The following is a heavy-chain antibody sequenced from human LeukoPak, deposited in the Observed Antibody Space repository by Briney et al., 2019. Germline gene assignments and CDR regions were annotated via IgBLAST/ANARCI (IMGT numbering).Heavy chain of an antibody. J-gene: IGHJ4*02. D-gene: IGHD6-19*01. V-gene: IGHV1-18*01. Sequence: ASVKVSYKASGCTFNHRGNSWVRLAPGQGLEWMGWVSCFNGDTHYAQKFQGRVTMTRDTSTTTAYMELRSLRSDDTALYYCARDPTNTSGRYAYFDFWGQGTLVTVSS. CDR1: GCTFNHRG. CDR2: VSCFNGDT. CDR3: ARDPTNTSGRYAYFDF.